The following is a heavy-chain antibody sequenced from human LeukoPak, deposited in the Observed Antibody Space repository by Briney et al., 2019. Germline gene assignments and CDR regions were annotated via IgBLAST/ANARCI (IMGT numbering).Heavy chain of an antibody. D-gene: IGHD5-18*01. CDR2: ISYDGSNK. J-gene: IGHJ4*02. CDR3: ARARGYSYGPSDY. V-gene: IGHV3-30-3*01. Sequence: PGGSLRLSCAASGFTFSSHWMHWVRQAPGKGLEWVAVISYDGSNKYYADSVKGRFTISRDNSKNTLYLQMNSLRAEDTAVYYCARARGYSYGPSDYWGQGTLVTVSS. CDR1: GFTFSSHW.